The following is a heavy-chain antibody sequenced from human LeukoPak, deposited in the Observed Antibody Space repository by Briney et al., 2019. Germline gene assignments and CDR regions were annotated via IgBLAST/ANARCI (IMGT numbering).Heavy chain of an antibody. D-gene: IGHD2-2*01. CDR3: ARLNRYCSTTSCYDY. CDR2: IYYSGST. J-gene: IGHJ4*02. Sequence: SETLSLTCTVSGGSISSGDYYWSWIHQPPGKGLEWIGYIYYSGSTYYNPSLKSRVTISVDTSKNQFSLKLSSVTAADTAVYYCARLNRYCSTTSCYDYWGPGTLVTVSS. V-gene: IGHV4-30-4*01. CDR1: GGSISSGDYY.